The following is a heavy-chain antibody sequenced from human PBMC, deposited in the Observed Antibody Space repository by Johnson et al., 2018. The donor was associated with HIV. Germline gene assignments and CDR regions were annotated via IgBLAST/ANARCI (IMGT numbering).Heavy chain of an antibody. V-gene: IGHV3-30-3*01. CDR3: ARGEDYGGNFGALDI. CDR1: GFTFSSYA. CDR2: ISYDGSKK. J-gene: IGHJ3*02. Sequence: QVQLVESGGGVVQPERSLRLSCSASGFTFSSYAMHWVRQAPGKGLEWVACISYDGSKKYYADYVRGRFTISRDNSKNTLYLQMNSLRDEDTAVYYCARGEDYGGNFGALDIWGQGTMVTVSS. D-gene: IGHD4-23*01.